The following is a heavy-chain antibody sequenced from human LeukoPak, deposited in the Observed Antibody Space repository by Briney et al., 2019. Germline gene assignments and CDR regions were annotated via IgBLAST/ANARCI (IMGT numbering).Heavy chain of an antibody. CDR2: IYYSGST. V-gene: IGHV4-61*08. Sequence: SQTLSLTCTVSGGSISSGGYYWSWTRQHPGKGLEWIGYIYYSGSTNYNPSLQSRVTISVDTSKNQFSLKLSSVTAADTAVYYCASLTASGWYNYYFDYWGQGTLVTVSS. CDR3: ASLTASGWYNYYFDY. J-gene: IGHJ4*02. CDR1: GGSISSGGYY. D-gene: IGHD6-19*01.